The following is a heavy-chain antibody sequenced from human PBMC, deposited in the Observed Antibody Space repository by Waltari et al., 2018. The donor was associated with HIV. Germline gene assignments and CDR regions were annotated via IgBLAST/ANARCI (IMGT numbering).Heavy chain of an antibody. CDR1: GLTVKNEY. CDR2: IYGNGET. V-gene: IGHV3-53*05. J-gene: IGHJ5*02. D-gene: IGHD3-3*01. CDR3: AKGVRFLGP. Sequence: ATGGVLVQPGGSLSLCWRGPGLTVKNEYMTWVRRSTGRGLEWVGTIYGNGETYSAASMRGRLFISRDDPGNRVFLHINNVNFADTASYFCAKGVRFLGPWSQETPVTVSS.